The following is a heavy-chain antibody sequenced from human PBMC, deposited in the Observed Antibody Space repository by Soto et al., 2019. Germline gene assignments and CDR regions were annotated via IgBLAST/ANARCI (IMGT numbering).Heavy chain of an antibody. CDR3: AKDRKYPRDKFHY. V-gene: IGHV3-23*01. Sequence: GGSLRLSCAASGFTFSTYALSWVRQAPGKGLEWVSAISANGQGIYYADSVRGRFTISRDNSKNTIFLHMDSLRAEDTAVYYCAKDRKYPRDKFHYWGKGTLATVSS. J-gene: IGHJ4*02. CDR1: GFTFSTYA. CDR2: ISANGQGI.